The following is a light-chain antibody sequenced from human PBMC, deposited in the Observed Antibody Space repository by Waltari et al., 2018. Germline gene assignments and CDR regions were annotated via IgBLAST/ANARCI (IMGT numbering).Light chain of an antibody. CDR1: SSDVGGYNY. J-gene: IGLJ2*01. Sequence: QSALTQPASVSGCPGQSITISCPGTSSDVGGYNYVAWYQQHPGKAPKLMIYEVSNRPSGVSNRFSGSKSGNTASLTISGLQAEDEADYYCSSYTSSSTLVFGGGTKLTVL. V-gene: IGLV2-14*01. CDR3: SSYTSSSTLV. CDR2: EVS.